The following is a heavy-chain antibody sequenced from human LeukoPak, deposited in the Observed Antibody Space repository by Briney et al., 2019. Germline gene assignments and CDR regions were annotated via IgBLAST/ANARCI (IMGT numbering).Heavy chain of an antibody. J-gene: IGHJ4*02. V-gene: IGHV2-70*04. Sequence: SGPTLVNPTQTLTLTCTFSGFSLSTRGMRVSWIRQPPGKALEWLSRIDWDDDKFYSTSLKTRLTISKDTSKNQVVLTMTNMAPVDTATYYCARSPTKYCSGGSCYGAFDYWGQGTLVTVSS. CDR1: GFSLSTRGMR. CDR2: IDWDDDK. CDR3: ARSPTKYCSGGSCYGAFDY. D-gene: IGHD2-15*01.